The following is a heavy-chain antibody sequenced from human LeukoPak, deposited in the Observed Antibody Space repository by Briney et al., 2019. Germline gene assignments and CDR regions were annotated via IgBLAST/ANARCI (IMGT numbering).Heavy chain of an antibody. V-gene: IGHV4-34*01. D-gene: IGHD6-13*01. CDR2: INHSGST. J-gene: IGHJ4*02. CDR1: GGSFSGYY. CDR3: ASGMSAAAGKRSDY. Sequence: PSETLSLTCAVYGGSFSGYYWSWIRQPPGKGLEWIGEINHSGSTNYNPSLKSRVTISVDTSKNQFSLKLSSVTAADTAVYYCASGMSAAAGKRSDYWGQGTLVTVSS.